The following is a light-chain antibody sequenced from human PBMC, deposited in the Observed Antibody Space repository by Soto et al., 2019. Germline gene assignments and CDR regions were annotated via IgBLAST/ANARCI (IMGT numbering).Light chain of an antibody. V-gene: IGLV1-40*01. CDR2: GSD. CDR1: GSNIGAGYG. CDR3: QSYDSNLSEV. J-gene: IGLJ1*01. Sequence: QSALTQPPSVPGAPGQTVTISCTGSGSNIGAGYGVQWYQQLPGTAPRLLIYGSDDRPSGVPDRFSASVSGNSASLAITGLQTEDEAVYYRQSYDSNLSEVFGPGTKVTVL.